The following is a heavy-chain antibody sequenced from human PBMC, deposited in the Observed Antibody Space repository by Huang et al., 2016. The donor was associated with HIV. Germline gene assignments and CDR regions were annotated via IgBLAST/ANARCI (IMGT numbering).Heavy chain of an antibody. Sequence: QLQLQESDPGLVKPSETLSLTCTVSGSSISSSYYWGWIRQPPGKGLEWIGNIYYSGNISYNPSLKSRVTISVDTSKNHISLKVDSVTAADTAVYYCARPLTGTTALGYWGQGTLVTVSS. V-gene: IGHV4-39*01. J-gene: IGHJ4*02. D-gene: IGHD1-20*01. CDR2: IYYSGNI. CDR3: ARPLTGTTALGY. CDR1: GSSISSSYY.